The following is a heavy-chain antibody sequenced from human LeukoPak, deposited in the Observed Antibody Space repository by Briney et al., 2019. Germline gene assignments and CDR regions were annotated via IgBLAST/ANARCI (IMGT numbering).Heavy chain of an antibody. D-gene: IGHD6-19*01. CDR3: ARDPWYSSGWSFDY. Sequence: KFQGRVTITRATSASTAYMELSSLRYEDTAVYYCARDPWYSSGWSFDYWGQGTLVTVSS. V-gene: IGHV1-3*01. J-gene: IGHJ4*02.